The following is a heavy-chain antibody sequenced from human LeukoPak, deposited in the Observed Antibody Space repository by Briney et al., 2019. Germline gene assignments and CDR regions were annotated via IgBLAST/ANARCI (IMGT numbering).Heavy chain of an antibody. CDR2: ISYDGSNK. Sequence: GRSLRLSCAASGFTFSSYAMHWVRQAPGKGLEWVAVISYDGSNKYYADSVKGRFTISRDNSKNTLYLQMNSLRAEDTAVYYCARDPGSGWYGNAFDIWGQGTMVTVSS. D-gene: IGHD6-19*01. V-gene: IGHV3-30-3*01. J-gene: IGHJ3*02. CDR3: ARDPGSGWYGNAFDI. CDR1: GFTFSSYA.